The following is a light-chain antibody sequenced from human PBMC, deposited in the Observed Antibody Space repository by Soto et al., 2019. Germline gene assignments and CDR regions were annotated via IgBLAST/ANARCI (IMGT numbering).Light chain of an antibody. CDR2: SSD. J-gene: IGLJ3*02. Sequence: QSVLTQPPSASGTPGQRVTISCSGSSSNIGRNTVKWYRQLPGTAPKLLIGSSDQRPSGAPDRFSGSQSGTSASLAISGLQSEDEADYICAAWDDSLNAWAFGGGTKLTVL. V-gene: IGLV1-44*01. CDR3: AAWDDSLNAWA. CDR1: SSNIGRNT.